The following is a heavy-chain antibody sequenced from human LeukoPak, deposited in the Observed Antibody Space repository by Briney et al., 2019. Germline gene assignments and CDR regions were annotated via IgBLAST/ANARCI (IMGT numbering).Heavy chain of an antibody. CDR2: ISAYNGNT. CDR3: ARSAAPPENWFDP. CDR1: GYTFTSFG. V-gene: IGHV1-18*01. D-gene: IGHD1-14*01. Sequence: GASVKVSCKASGYTFTSFGISWVRQAPGQGLEWMGWISAYNGNTNYAQKLQGRVTMTTDTSTSTAYMELRSLRSDDTAVYYYARSAAPPENWFDPWGQGTLVTVSS. J-gene: IGHJ5*02.